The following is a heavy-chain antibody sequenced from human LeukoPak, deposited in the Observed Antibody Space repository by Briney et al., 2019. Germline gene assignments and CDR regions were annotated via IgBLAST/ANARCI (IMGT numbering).Heavy chain of an antibody. CDR3: ARWAYCSSTSCSPLDY. CDR1: GGSITSYY. D-gene: IGHD2-2*01. Sequence: PSETLSLTCTVSGGSITSYYWSWIRQPPGKGLEWIGYIYNSGRTNYNPSLKSRVTISADTSKNQFSLNLTSVTAADTAVYYCARWAYCSSTSCSPLDYWGQGTLVTVSS. J-gene: IGHJ4*02. V-gene: IGHV4-59*08. CDR2: IYNSGRT.